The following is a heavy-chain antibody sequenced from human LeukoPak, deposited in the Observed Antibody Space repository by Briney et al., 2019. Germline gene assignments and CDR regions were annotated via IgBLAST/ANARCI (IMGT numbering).Heavy chain of an antibody. CDR3: AKASIAARSRFDY. Sequence: GGSLRLSCAASGFTFSSYAMSWVRQAPGKGLEWVSAISGSGGSTHYADSVKGRFTISRDNSKNTLYLQMNSLRAEDTAVYYCAKASIAARSRFDYWGQGTLVTVSS. J-gene: IGHJ4*02. CDR1: GFTFSSYA. V-gene: IGHV3-23*01. D-gene: IGHD6-6*01. CDR2: ISGSGGST.